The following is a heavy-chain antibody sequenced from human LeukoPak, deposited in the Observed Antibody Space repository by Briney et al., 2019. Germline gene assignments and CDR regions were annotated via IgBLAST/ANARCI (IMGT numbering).Heavy chain of an antibody. D-gene: IGHD1-26*01. J-gene: IGHJ5*02. CDR2: INPNSGGT. CDR3: ARARALGELRFFWFDP. Sequence: ASVKVSCKASGYTFTGYYMHWVRQAPGQGLEWMGWINPNSGGTNYAQKFQGRVTMTTDTSTSTAYMELRSLRSDDTAVYYCARARALGELRFFWFDPWGQGTLVTVSS. CDR1: GYTFTGYY. V-gene: IGHV1-2*02.